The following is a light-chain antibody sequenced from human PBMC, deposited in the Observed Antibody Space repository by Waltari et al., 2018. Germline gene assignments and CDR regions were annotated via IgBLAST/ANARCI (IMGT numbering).Light chain of an antibody. J-gene: IGLJ2*01. CDR2: KDT. CDR3: QSTDNSGTYVV. V-gene: IGLV3-25*03. Sequence: SYELTQPPSVSVSPGQTARITCSGDALPKQYSFWYQQRSGQAPVVVIYKDTERPSGIPERVSGSSSGTRVTLTISGVQAEDEADYYCQSTDNSGTYVVFGGGTKLTVL. CDR1: ALPKQY.